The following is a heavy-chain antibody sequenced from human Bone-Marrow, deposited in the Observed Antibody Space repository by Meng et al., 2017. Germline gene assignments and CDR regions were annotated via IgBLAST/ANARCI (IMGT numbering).Heavy chain of an antibody. J-gene: IGHJ4*02. CDR3: ARLHRRRSYGTDY. D-gene: IGHD5-18*01. V-gene: IGHV4-39*01. CDR2: IYYSGST. CDR1: GGSISSSSYY. Sequence: QLQMQESGPGLVEPSETLSPTCTVSGGSISSSSYYWGWIRQPPGKGLEWVGSIYYSGSTYYNPSLKSRVTISVDTSKNQFSLKLSSVTAADTAVYYCARLHRRRSYGTDYWGQGTLVTVSS.